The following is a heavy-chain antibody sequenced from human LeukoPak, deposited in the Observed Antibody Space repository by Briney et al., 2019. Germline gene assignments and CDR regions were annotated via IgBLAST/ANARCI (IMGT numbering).Heavy chain of an antibody. CDR3: AREVGLGMYNWFDP. CDR2: IYHSGST. D-gene: IGHD3-16*01. J-gene: IGHJ5*02. V-gene: IGHV4-59*01. Sequence: KSSETLSLTCTVSGGSISNYYWYWIRQPPGKGLECIGYIYHSGSTNYNPSLKSRVTISVDTSKNQFSLKLRSVTAADTAVYYCAREVGLGMYNWFDPWGQGTLVTVSS. CDR1: GGSISNYY.